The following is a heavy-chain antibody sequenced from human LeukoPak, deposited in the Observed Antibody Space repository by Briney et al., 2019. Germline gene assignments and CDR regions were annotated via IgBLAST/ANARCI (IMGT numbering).Heavy chain of an antibody. D-gene: IGHD6-6*01. Sequence: GGAPRLSCAASGFTFSSYSMKWVRRAPGKGLGWVSSISSSSSYIYYADSVKGRFTISRDNAKNSLYLQMNSLRAEDTAVYYCARNGEFYSSSSPQDYWGQGTLVTVSS. CDR2: ISSSSSYI. V-gene: IGHV3-21*01. CDR3: ARNGEFYSSSSPQDY. J-gene: IGHJ4*02. CDR1: GFTFSSYS.